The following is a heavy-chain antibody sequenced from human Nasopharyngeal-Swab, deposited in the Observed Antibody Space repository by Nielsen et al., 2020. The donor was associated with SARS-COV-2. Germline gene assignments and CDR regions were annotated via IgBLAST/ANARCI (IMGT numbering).Heavy chain of an antibody. Sequence: SETLSLTCTVSGGSVSSGSYYWSWIRQPPGKGLEWIGYIYYSGSTNYNPSLKSRVTISVDTSKNQFPLKLSSVTAADTAVYYCARDRGSSNPYYYGMDVWGQGTTVTVSS. CDR2: IYYSGST. J-gene: IGHJ6*02. CDR1: GGSVSSGSYY. CDR3: ARDRGSSNPYYYGMDV. V-gene: IGHV4-61*01. D-gene: IGHD6-6*01.